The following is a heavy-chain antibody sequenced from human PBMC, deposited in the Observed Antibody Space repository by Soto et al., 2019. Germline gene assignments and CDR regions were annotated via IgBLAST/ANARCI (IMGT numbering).Heavy chain of an antibody. CDR2: ISAYTGYT. J-gene: IGHJ4*02. V-gene: IGHV1-18*04. CDR1: GYTFTSYG. CDR3: ARASDGYRSGWYVGYFDY. Sequence: QVQLVQSGGEVRKPGASVKVSCKASGYTFTSYGVSWVRQAPGQGLEWTGWISAYTGYTNYAQKFQGRVTITTDTSTSTAYMELRSLISDDTAVYYCARASDGYRSGWYVGYFDYWGQGTLVTVSS. D-gene: IGHD6-19*01.